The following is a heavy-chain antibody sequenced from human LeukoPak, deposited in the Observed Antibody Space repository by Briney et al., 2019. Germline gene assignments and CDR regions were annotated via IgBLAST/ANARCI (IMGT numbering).Heavy chain of an antibody. CDR3: ARVGYDSSGRTSPNTFDY. D-gene: IGHD3-22*01. V-gene: IGHV4-59*01. Sequence: SETLSLTCTVSGVSISSYYWSWIRQPPGKGLEWIGYIYYSGSTNYNPSLKSRVTISVDTSKNQFSLELSSVTAADTAVYYCARVGYDSSGRTSPNTFDYWGQGTLVTVSS. CDR1: GVSISSYY. CDR2: IYYSGST. J-gene: IGHJ4*02.